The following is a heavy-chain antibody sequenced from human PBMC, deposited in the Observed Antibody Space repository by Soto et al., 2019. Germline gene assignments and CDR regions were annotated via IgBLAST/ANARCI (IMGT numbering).Heavy chain of an antibody. V-gene: IGHV3-30*18. J-gene: IGHJ4*02. CDR2: ISYDGSNK. D-gene: IGHD3-10*01. CDR3: AKASGSGSYYGHFDY. Sequence: GVSLRLSCVASGFTFSSYGMHWVRQAPGKGLEWVAVISYDGSNKYYADSVKGRFTISRDNSKNTLYLQMNSLRAEDTAVYYCAKASGSGSYYGHFDYWGQGT. CDR1: GFTFSSYG.